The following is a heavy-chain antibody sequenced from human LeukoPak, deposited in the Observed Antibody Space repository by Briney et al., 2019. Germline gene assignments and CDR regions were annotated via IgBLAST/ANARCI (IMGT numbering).Heavy chain of an antibody. Sequence: WETVSLTCTVSVGPNSSYHWSCLPQPAGKGLEWIGRIYTSGSTNYNPSLKSRVTIEVDTSRNQFPLKLSCVTAAATSVCACARYYYYMYVWGKGTTVTVSS. CDR2: IYTSGST. V-gene: IGHV4-4*07. J-gene: IGHJ6*03. CDR3: ARYYYYMYV. CDR1: VGPNSSYH.